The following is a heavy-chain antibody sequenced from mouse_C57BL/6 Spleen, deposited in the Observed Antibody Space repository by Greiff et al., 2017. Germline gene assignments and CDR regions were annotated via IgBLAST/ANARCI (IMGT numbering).Heavy chain of an antibody. CDR1: GYTFTSYW. Sequence: QVQLQQPGAELVMPGASVKLSCKASGYTFTSYWMPWVKQRPGHGLEWIGEIDPSDSYTNYNQTFKGKSTLTVDKSSSTAYMQLSSLTSEYSAVYYCARYWDGGYFDVWGTGTTVTVSS. CDR3: ARYWDGGYFDV. J-gene: IGHJ1*03. CDR2: IDPSDSYT. D-gene: IGHD4-1*01. V-gene: IGHV1-69*01.